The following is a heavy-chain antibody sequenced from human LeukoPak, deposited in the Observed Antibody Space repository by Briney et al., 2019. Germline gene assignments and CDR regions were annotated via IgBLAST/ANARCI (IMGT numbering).Heavy chain of an antibody. CDR2: INPNSGGT. CDR3: ARADIVATIEDY. Sequence: ASVKVSCKASGYSFVGYYMHWVRQAPGQGLEWMGWINPNSGGTNYAQKFQGRVTMTRDTSISTAYMELSRLRSDVTAVYYCARADIVATIEDYWGQGTLVTVSS. J-gene: IGHJ4*02. CDR1: GYSFVGYY. V-gene: IGHV1-2*02. D-gene: IGHD5-12*01.